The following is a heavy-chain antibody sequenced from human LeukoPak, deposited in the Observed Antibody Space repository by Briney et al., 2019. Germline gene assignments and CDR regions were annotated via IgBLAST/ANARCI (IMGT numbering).Heavy chain of an antibody. CDR1: GGSISSYY. CDR3: ARYTRYCTNGVCSYYFDY. D-gene: IGHD2-8*01. J-gene: IGHJ4*02. Sequence: SETLSLTCTVSGGSISSYYWGWIRQPPGKGLEWIGSIYYSGSTYYNPSLKSRVTISVDTSKNQFSLKLSSVTAADTAVYYCARYTRYCTNGVCSYYFDYWGQGTLVTVSS. CDR2: IYYSGST. V-gene: IGHV4-39*07.